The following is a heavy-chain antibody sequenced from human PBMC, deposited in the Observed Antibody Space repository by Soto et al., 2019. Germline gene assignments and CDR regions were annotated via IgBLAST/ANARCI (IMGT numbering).Heavy chain of an antibody. V-gene: IGHV2-5*02. D-gene: IGHD3-22*01. J-gene: IGHJ4*01. CDR1: GFSLRTSGVG. CDR3: ARRGVVVVTAAFDY. CDR2: VYWDDDK. Sequence: QITLKESGPTLVKPTQTLTLTCTFSGFSLRTSGVGVGWIRQPPGKALEWLAIVYWDDDKRYSPSLRCRLASTNDTSKNRVVLTMTSMDPVDTATYDCARRGVVVVTAAFDYWCHGTLVTVSS.